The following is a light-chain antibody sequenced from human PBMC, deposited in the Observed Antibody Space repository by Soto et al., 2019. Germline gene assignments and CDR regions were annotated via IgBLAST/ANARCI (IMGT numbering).Light chain of an antibody. CDR2: SAS. CDR1: QGISSY. CDR3: QQLNSYPLT. Sequence: DIQLTQSPSFLSASVGDRVAITCRASQGISSYLAWYQKKPGTAPKLLIHSASTLQSGVPSRFSGSGSGTEVTLTISSLQPEYFAIYYCQQLNSYPLTFGGGTKVEIK. V-gene: IGKV1-9*01. J-gene: IGKJ4*01.